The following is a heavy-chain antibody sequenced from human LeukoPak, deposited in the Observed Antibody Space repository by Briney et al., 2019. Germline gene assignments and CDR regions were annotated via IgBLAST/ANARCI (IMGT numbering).Heavy chain of an antibody. J-gene: IGHJ4*02. D-gene: IGHD5-12*01. CDR2: TNPNTGGT. CDR1: GYSFIGYH. V-gene: IGHV1-2*02. CDR3: ASVEMATIGFEH. Sequence: GASVKVSCKTSGYSFIGYHMHWVRQAPGQGLERMGWTNPNTGGTKYAQKFQGRVTMTRDTSISTGYMELSSLRSDDTAVYFCASVEMATIGFEHWGQGTLVTVSS.